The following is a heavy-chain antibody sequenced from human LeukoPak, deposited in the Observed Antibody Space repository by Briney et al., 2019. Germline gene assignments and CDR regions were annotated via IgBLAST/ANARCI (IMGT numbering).Heavy chain of an antibody. Sequence: SETLSLTCTVSGGSISSYYWSWIRQPPGKGLEWIGYIYYSGSTNYNPSLKSRVTISVDTSKNQFSLKLSSVTAADTAVYYCARQGLKRQRPFDLWGRGTLVTVSS. CDR3: ARQGLKRQRPFDL. J-gene: IGHJ2*01. CDR2: IYYSGST. D-gene: IGHD6-25*01. V-gene: IGHV4-59*08. CDR1: GGSISSYY.